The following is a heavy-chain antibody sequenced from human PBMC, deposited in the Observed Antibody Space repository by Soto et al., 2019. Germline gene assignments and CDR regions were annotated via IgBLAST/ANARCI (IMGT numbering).Heavy chain of an antibody. CDR1: GYSFTSYW. CDR2: IDPSDSYT. D-gene: IGHD6-6*01. V-gene: IGHV5-10-1*01. J-gene: IGHJ4*02. CDR3: ARSLSIAALPIGY. Sequence: GESLKISCKGSGYSFTSYWISWVRQMPGKGLEWMGRIDPSDSYTNYSPSFQRHVTISADKSISTAYLQWSSLKASDTAMYYYARSLSIAALPIGYWAQGTLVTVSS.